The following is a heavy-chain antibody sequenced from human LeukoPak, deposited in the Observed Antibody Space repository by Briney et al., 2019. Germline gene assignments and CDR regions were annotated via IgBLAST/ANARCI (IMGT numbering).Heavy chain of an antibody. D-gene: IGHD6-19*01. CDR2: ISGRGSTI. CDR3: ARSRWLDAFDY. CDR1: GFTFSSYE. Sequence: GGSLRLSCAASGFTFSSYEMNWVRQAPGKGLEWASYISGRGSTIYYADSVKGRFTISRDNAKNTLYLQMNSLRADDTAVYYCARSRWLDAFDYWGQGTLVTVSS. V-gene: IGHV3-48*03. J-gene: IGHJ4*02.